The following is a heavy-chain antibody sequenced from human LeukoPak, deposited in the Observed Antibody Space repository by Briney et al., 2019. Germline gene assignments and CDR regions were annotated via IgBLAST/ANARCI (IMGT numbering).Heavy chain of an antibody. Sequence: GASVKVSCKASGYTFTSYGISWVRQAPGQGLEWMGWISAYNGNTNYAQKLQGRVTMTTDTSTSTAYMELRSLRSDDTAVYYCAKLLWFGELSPSDAFDIWGQGTMVTVSS. V-gene: IGHV1-18*01. CDR2: ISAYNGNT. CDR3: AKLLWFGELSPSDAFDI. CDR1: GYTFTSYG. D-gene: IGHD3-10*01. J-gene: IGHJ3*02.